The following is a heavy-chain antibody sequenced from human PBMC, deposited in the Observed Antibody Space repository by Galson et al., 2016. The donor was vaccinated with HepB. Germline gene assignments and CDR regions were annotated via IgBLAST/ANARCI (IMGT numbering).Heavy chain of an antibody. D-gene: IGHD3-16*02. Sequence: CAISGDSVSSNDAAWNWIRQSPSRGLEWLGRTYYRSNWGHDYAISVRSRLSITPDTSANQVSLHLNSVTPDDTAVYYCAHRVNGDYLWGNYRYWWFDPWGQGTLVTVSS. CDR3: AHRVNGDYLWGNYRYWWFDP. CDR1: GDSVSSNDAA. J-gene: IGHJ5*02. CDR2: TYYRSNWGH. V-gene: IGHV6-1*01.